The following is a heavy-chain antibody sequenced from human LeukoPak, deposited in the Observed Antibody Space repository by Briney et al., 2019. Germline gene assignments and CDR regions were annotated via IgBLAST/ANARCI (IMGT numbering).Heavy chain of an antibody. J-gene: IGHJ6*02. CDR1: GGSVSNNTYY. CDR2: TYYSRSN. V-gene: IGHV4-61*01. CDR3: ARVLTDYYSYGMDV. Sequence: PSESLSLTCTVSGGSVSNNTYYWSWIRQPPGKGREWIGCTYYSRSNNYNPSLKSRVTISVDTSKNQFSLKLSSVTAADTAVYYCARVLTDYYSYGMDVWGQGTTVTVSS.